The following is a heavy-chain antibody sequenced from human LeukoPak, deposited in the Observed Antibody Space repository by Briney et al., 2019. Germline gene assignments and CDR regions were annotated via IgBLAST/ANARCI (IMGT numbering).Heavy chain of an antibody. D-gene: IGHD1-26*01. V-gene: IGHV3-33*08. J-gene: IGHJ2*01. Sequence: GGSLRLSCAASGFTFSSYEMNWVRQAPGKGLEWVAVIWYDGSNKYYADSVKGRFTISGDNSKNTLYLQMNSLRAEDTAVYYCARDGSSTRAPNWYFDLWGRGTLVTVSS. CDR2: IWYDGSNK. CDR1: GFTFSSYE. CDR3: ARDGSSTRAPNWYFDL.